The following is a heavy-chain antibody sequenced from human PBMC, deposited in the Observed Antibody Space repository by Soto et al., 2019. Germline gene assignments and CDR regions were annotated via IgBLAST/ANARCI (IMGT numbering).Heavy chain of an antibody. CDR3: ARFNWYFDL. J-gene: IGHJ2*01. CDR1: GGSISSYY. V-gene: IGHV4-59*08. CDR2: IYYSGST. Sequence: VXXQESGPGLVKPSETLSLTCTVSGGSISSYYWSWIRQPPGKGLEWIGYIYYSGSTNYNPSLXIRVPISVDTSKNQFSLKLSSVTAADTAVYYCARFNWYFDLWGRGTLVTVSS.